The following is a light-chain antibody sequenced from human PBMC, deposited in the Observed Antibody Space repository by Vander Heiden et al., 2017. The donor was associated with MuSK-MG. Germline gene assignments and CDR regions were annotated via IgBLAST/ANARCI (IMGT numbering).Light chain of an antibody. J-gene: IGLJ1*01. Sequence: QSVPTQPPSVSGAPGPRVTISCTGSYSHLGSRYDVQWYQQLPGTAPKLLIYGNRSRPSGVPDRFSASRSGTSASLAITGLQAEDEADYYCQSYDTRLSGSVFGGGTKVTVL. CDR2: GNR. CDR3: QSYDTRLSGSV. CDR1: YSHLGSRYD. V-gene: IGLV1-40*01.